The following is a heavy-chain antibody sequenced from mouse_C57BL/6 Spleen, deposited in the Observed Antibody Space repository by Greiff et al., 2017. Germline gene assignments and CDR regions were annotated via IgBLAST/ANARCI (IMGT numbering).Heavy chain of an antibody. CDR3: FNSNYEYYYAMDY. CDR1: GYTFTGYG. V-gene: IGHV1-64*01. D-gene: IGHD2-5*01. CDR2: IHPNSGST. Sequence: QVQRQQPGADLVKPGASVKLSCKASGYTFTGYGMHWVKQRPGQGLEWIGMIHPNSGSTNYTEKFKSKATLAVDKSSSTAYMQLISLTSEDSAVXYCFNSNYEYYYAMDYWGQGTSVTVSS. J-gene: IGHJ4*01.